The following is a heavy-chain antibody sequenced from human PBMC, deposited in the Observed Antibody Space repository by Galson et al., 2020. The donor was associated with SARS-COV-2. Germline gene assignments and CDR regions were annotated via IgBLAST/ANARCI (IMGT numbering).Heavy chain of an antibody. CDR3: ARTITMVRGVIYFDY. J-gene: IGHJ4*02. D-gene: IGHD3-10*01. Sequence: HGESLKISCKGSGYSFNSYWISWVRQLPGKGLEWMGRIDPSDSYTNYSPSFQGHVTISADKSISTAYLQWSSLKASDTAMYYCARTITMVRGVIYFDYWGQGTLVTVAS. CDR2: IDPSDSYT. CDR1: GYSFNSYW. V-gene: IGHV5-10-1*01.